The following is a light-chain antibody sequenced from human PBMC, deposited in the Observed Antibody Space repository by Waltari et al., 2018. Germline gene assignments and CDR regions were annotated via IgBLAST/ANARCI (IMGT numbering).Light chain of an antibody. V-gene: IGLV2-14*03. CDR1: SSDIGFYNY. CDR2: DVH. CDR3: NSYTGSSSWV. Sequence: QSALTQSASVSGSPGQSITISCTGTSSDIGFYNYVSWYQQHPGPDPQLIIYDVHDRPSGVSTRFSVSTSGITASLTISGLQAENEAGYYCNSYTGSSSWVFARGTKLTGL. J-gene: IGLJ3*02.